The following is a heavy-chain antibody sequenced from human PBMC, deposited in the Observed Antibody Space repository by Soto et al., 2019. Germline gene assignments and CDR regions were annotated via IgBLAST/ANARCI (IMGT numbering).Heavy chain of an antibody. CDR3: ARDYGGYPATLFDY. D-gene: IGHD4-17*01. CDR1: GGSISNYH. Sequence: PSETLSLTCTVSGGSISNYHWTWIRQHPGKGLEWIGYIYYSGSTYYNPSLKSRVTISVDTSKNQFSLKLSSVTAADTAVYYCARDYGGYPATLFDYWGQGTPVTVSS. CDR2: IYYSGST. J-gene: IGHJ4*02. V-gene: IGHV4-59*06.